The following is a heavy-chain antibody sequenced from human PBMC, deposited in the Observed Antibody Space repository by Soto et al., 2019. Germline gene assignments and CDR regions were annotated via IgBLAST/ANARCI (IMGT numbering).Heavy chain of an antibody. Sequence: GGSLRLSCAASGFTFDDYGMSWVRQAPGKGLEWVSGINWNGGSTGYADSVKGRFTISRDNAKNSLYLQMNSLRAEDTALYYCARVGGRITIFGVVKHKYGMDVWGQGTTVTVSS. CDR1: GFTFDDYG. V-gene: IGHV3-20*04. CDR3: ARVGGRITIFGVVKHKYGMDV. J-gene: IGHJ6*02. CDR2: INWNGGST. D-gene: IGHD3-3*01.